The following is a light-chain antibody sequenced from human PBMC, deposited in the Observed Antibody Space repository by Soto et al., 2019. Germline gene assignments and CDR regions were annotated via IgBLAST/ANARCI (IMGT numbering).Light chain of an antibody. CDR2: GAS. CDR1: QSVSSN. CDR3: QQYNNWPRT. Sequence: EIVMTQSPVTLSVSPGERATLSCRASQSVSSNLAWYQQKPGQAPRLLIYGASTRATGLPARFSGSGSGTEFPLTISSLQSEDFAVYYCQQYNNWPRTFGQGTKVEIK. V-gene: IGKV3-15*01. J-gene: IGKJ1*01.